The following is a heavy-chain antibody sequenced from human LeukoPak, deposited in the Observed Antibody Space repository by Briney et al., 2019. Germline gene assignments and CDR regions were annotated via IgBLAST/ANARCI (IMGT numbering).Heavy chain of an antibody. J-gene: IGHJ4*02. CDR1: GFTFDDYA. D-gene: IGHD3-22*01. CDR2: ISWNSGSI. CDR3: AKSRVVVGPFDY. V-gene: IGHV3-9*01. Sequence: PGRSLRLSCAASGFTFDDYAMHWVRQAPGKGLEWVSGISWNSGSIGYADSVKGRFTISRDNAKNSLYLQMNSLRAEDTALYYCAKSRVVVGPFDYWGQGTLVTVSS.